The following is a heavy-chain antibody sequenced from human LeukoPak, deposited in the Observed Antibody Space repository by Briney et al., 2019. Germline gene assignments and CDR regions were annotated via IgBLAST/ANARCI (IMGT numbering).Heavy chain of an antibody. J-gene: IGHJ6*03. CDR1: GYTFTSYG. CDR3: ARVAAVAGPYYYYYMDV. Sequence: ASVKVSCKASGYTFTSYGISWVRQAPGRGLEWMGWISAYNGNTNYAQKLQGRVTMTTDTSTSTAYMELRSLRSDDTAVYYCARVAAVAGPYYYYYMDVWGKGTTVTVSS. CDR2: ISAYNGNT. V-gene: IGHV1-18*01. D-gene: IGHD6-19*01.